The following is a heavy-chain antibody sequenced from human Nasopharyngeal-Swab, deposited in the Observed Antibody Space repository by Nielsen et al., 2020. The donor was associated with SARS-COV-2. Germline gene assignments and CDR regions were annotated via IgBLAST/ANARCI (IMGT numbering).Heavy chain of an antibody. J-gene: IGHJ4*02. D-gene: IGHD3-10*01. CDR3: ARDRPYYYGSGSHGGDY. Sequence: GGSLRLSCAASGFTFSSYSMNWVRQARGKGLEWVSSISSSSSYIYYADSVKGRFTISRDNAKNSLYLQMNSLRAEDTAVYYCARDRPYYYGSGSHGGDYWGQGTLVTVSS. V-gene: IGHV3-21*01. CDR2: ISSSSSYI. CDR1: GFTFSSYS.